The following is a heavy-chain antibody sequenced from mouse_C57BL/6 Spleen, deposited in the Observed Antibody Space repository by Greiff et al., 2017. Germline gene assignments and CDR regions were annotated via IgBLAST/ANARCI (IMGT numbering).Heavy chain of an antibody. V-gene: IGHV1-26*01. J-gene: IGHJ3*01. CDR1: GYTFTDYY. D-gene: IGHD1-1*01. CDR3: ARPNYHGPFAY. CDR2: INPNNGGT. Sequence: EVQLQQSGPELVKPGASVKISCKASGYTFTDYYMNWVKQSHGKSLEWIGDINPNNGGTSYNQKFKGKTTLTVDKSSSTAYMELRSLTSEDSAVYYCARPNYHGPFAYWGQGTLVTVSA.